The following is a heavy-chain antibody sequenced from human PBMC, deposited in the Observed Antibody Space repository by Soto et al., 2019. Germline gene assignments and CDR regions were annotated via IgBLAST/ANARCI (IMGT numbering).Heavy chain of an antibody. CDR1: GYTLTGYY. J-gene: IGHJ3*02. V-gene: IGHV1-2*02. CDR3: ASRSYDSSLRVLVGDAFDI. Sequence: GASVKGSWTASGYTLTGYYMHWVRQSPEQGLEWMGWINTNSGGTNCAQKFQGRVTMTRDTSISTAYMELSRMRSDDTAVYYCASRSYDSSLRVLVGDAFDIWGQGTMVTVSS. D-gene: IGHD3-22*01. CDR2: INTNSGGT.